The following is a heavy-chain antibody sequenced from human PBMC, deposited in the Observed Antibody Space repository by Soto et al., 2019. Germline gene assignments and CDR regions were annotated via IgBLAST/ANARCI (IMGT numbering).Heavy chain of an antibody. CDR3: ARPNYSWTGDRDYYYYYYMDV. D-gene: IGHD7-27*01. V-gene: IGHV1-69*02. CDR1: GGTFSSYT. J-gene: IGHJ6*03. Sequence: QVQLVQSGAEVKKPGSSVKVSCKASGGTFSSYTISWVRQAPGQGLEWMGRIIPILGIAHYAQKFQGRVTITADKSTSTAYMELSSLRSEDTAVYYCARPNYSWTGDRDYYYYYYMDVWGKGTTVTVSS. CDR2: IIPILGIA.